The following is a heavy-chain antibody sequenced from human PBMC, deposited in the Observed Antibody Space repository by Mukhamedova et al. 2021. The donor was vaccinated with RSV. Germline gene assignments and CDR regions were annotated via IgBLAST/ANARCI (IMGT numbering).Heavy chain of an antibody. J-gene: IGHJ6*04. V-gene: IGHV4-59*08. CDR3: ARRYLQMDV. CDR2: IYYRGST. D-gene: IGHD5-18*01. Sequence: IRQSPGKGLEWIGYIYYRGSTNYNPSIKSRVTMSIDTSKNQFSLRLSSVTAADTAVYHCARRYLQMDVWGKGTTVTVSS.